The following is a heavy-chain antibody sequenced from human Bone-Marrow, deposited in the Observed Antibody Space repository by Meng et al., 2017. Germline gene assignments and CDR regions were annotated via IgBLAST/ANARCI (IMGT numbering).Heavy chain of an antibody. CDR1: GFTFSSYA. D-gene: IGHD6-13*01. CDR2: ISGSGGST. V-gene: IGHV3-23*01. Sequence: GESLKISCAASGFTFSSYAMSWVRQAPGKGLEWVSAISGSGGSTYYADSVKGRFTISRDNSKNTLYLQMNSLRAEDTAVYYCAREAGIAAAENWYYFDYWGQGTLVTVSS. CDR3: AREAGIAAAENWYYFDY. J-gene: IGHJ4*02.